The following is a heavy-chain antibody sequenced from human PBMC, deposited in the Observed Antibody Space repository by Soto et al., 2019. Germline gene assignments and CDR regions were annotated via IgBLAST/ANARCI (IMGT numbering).Heavy chain of an antibody. Sequence: GSLESTGTVCGGCVSSVGDYWSWCQQPPGKGLERSGYIYYSRSTNYNPSLKSRVTISVDTSKNQFSLKLSSVTAADTAVYYCARGRGYSSSWSLTNYYYYGMDVWAQRTTVTVSS. D-gene: IGHD6-13*01. CDR3: ARGRGYSSSWSLTNYYYYGMDV. J-gene: IGHJ6*02. V-gene: IGHV4-61*08. CDR2: IYYSRST. CDR1: GGCVSSVGDY.